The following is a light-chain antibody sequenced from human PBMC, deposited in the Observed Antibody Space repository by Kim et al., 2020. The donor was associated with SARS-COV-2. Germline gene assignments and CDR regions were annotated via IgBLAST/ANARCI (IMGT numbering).Light chain of an antibody. V-gene: IGKV3-20*01. CDR2: GAS. J-gene: IGKJ1*01. Sequence: SPGERDTLSCRASQRVSSSYLAWYQQKAGQAPRLLIYGASRRATGIPDRFSGSGSGTDFTLTISRLEPEDFAVYYCQQYGSSPRTFGEGTKVDIK. CDR1: QRVSSSY. CDR3: QQYGSSPRT.